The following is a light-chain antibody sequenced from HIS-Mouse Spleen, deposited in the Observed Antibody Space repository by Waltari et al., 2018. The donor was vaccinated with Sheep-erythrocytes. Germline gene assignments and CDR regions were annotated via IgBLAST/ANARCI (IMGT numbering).Light chain of an antibody. CDR1: ALPKQY. V-gene: IGLV3-10*01. CDR2: EDS. CDR3: YSTDSSGNHWV. J-gene: IGLJ3*02. Sequence: SYELTQPPSVSVSPGQTARITCSGDALPKQYAYWYQQKSGQAPVLVIYEDSQRPSGIPGRFSGSSSGTMATLTISGAQVEDEADYYCYSTDSSGNHWVFGGGTKLTVL.